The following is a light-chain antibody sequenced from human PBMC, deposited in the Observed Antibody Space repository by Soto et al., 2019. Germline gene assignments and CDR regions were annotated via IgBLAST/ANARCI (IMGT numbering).Light chain of an antibody. J-gene: IGLJ2*01. Sequence: QSVLTQPPSVSAAPGQKVSISCSGSSSNVGKNFVSWYQHVPGKAPKLLIYENQKRPSGIPDRFSASKSGTLATLDITGLQTGDEADYYCGTWDSSLTSGVIFGGGTKVTVL. V-gene: IGLV1-51*01. CDR1: SSNVGKNF. CDR3: GTWDSSLTSGVI. CDR2: ENQ.